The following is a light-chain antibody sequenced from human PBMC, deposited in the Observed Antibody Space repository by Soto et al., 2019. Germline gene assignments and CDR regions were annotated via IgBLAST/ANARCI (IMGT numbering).Light chain of an antibody. V-gene: IGKV1-5*01. CDR1: QSISSW. CDR3: QQYNSFSPWT. Sequence: DIQMTQSPSTLSASVGDRVTITCRASQSISSWVAWYQQKPGKVPNLLIYDASSLESGVPSRFSGSGSGTEFTLTISSLQPDDFATYYCQQYNSFSPWTFGQGTKVEI. CDR2: DAS. J-gene: IGKJ1*01.